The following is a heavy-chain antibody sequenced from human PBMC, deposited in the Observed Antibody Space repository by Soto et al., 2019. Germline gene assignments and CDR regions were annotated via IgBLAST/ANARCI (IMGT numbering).Heavy chain of an antibody. V-gene: IGHV4-34*01. D-gene: IGHD3-3*01. J-gene: IGHJ6*02. CDR3: ARVTLYDFGGYYYGMDV. Sequence: SETLSLTCAVYGGSFSGYYWSWIRQPPGKGLEWIGEINHSGSTNYNPSLKSRVTISVDTSKNQFSLKLSSVTAADTAVYYCARVTLYDFGGYYYGMDVWGQGTTVTVSS. CDR1: GGSFSGYY. CDR2: INHSGST.